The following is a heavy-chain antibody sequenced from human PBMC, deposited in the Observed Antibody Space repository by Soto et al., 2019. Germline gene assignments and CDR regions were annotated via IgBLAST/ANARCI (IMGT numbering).Heavy chain of an antibody. CDR1: GASISSGGYS. Sequence: SETLSLTCTVSGASISSGGYSWSWIRQHPGKGLEWIGYIYFSGSTYYNPSLTSRLTISLDTSKNQFSLNLSPVTAADTALYYCARRLGANYYYYAMDVWGQGTAVTVS. CDR2: IYFSGST. CDR3: ARRLGANYYYYAMDV. D-gene: IGHD5-12*01. V-gene: IGHV4-31*03. J-gene: IGHJ6*02.